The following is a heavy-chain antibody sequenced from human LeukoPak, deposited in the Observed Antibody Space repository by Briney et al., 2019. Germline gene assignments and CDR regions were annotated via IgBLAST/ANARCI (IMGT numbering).Heavy chain of an antibody. CDR2: IKQDGSAK. J-gene: IGHJ6*02. CDR3: ASGGSGIYYYSYGMDV. D-gene: IGHD3-10*01. CDR1: GFTFSSYW. V-gene: IGHV3-7*05. Sequence: AGSLSLSCAASGFTFSSYWMTWVRQAPGKGLEWVANIKQDGSAKNYVDSVKGRFTISRDNAKNALYLQMNSLRAEDTAVYYCASGGSGIYYYSYGMDVWGQGTTVTVSS.